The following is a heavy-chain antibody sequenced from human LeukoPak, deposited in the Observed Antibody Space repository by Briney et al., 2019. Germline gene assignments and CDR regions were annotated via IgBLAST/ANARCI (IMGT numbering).Heavy chain of an antibody. CDR2: ISWNSGSI. Sequence: PPGGSLRLSCAASGFTFDDYAMHWVRQAPGKGLEWASGISWNSGSIGYADSVKGRFTISRDNAKNSLYLQMNSLRAEDTALYYCAKDSTPGDSSGYEDYWGQGTLVTVSS. D-gene: IGHD3-22*01. J-gene: IGHJ4*02. V-gene: IGHV3-9*01. CDR3: AKDSTPGDSSGYEDY. CDR1: GFTFDDYA.